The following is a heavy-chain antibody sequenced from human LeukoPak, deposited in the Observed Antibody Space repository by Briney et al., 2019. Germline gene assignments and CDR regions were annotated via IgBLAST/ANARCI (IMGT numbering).Heavy chain of an antibody. CDR2: INPDSGGT. CDR3: ARDAISRGTIDY. V-gene: IGHV1-2*02. D-gene: IGHD1/OR15-1a*01. J-gene: IGHJ4*02. CDR1: GYRFTGYY. Sequence: GASVKVSCKASGYRFTGYYVHWVRQAPGQGLEWMGWINPDSGGTNFAQRFQGRATLTRDTSISTAYMELSRLTSDDTAVYYCARDAISRGTIDYWGQGTLVTVSS.